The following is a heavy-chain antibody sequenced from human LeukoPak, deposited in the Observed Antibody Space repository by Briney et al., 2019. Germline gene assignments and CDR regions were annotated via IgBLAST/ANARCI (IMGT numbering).Heavy chain of an antibody. CDR3: ARAVYIGCSSTSCYKSPPKLGDYFDY. J-gene: IGHJ4*02. CDR1: GGSISSGDYY. D-gene: IGHD2-2*02. V-gene: IGHV4-30-4*01. Sequence: SETLSLTCTVSGGSISSGDYYWSWIRPPPGKGLEWIGYIYYSGSTYYNPALKSRVTISVDTSKNQFSLKLSSVTAADTAVYYCARAVYIGCSSTSCYKSPPKLGDYFDYWGQGTLVTVSS. CDR2: IYYSGST.